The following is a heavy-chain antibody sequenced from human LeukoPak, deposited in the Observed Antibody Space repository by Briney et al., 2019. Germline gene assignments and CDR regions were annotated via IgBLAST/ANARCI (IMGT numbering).Heavy chain of an antibody. CDR2: IRYDGSNK. CDR3: ARRTGDYFDY. CDR1: GFTFSSYG. V-gene: IGHV3-30*02. J-gene: IGHJ4*02. Sequence: GGSLRLSCAASGFTFSSYGMHWVRQAPGKGLEWVAFIRYDGSNKYYADSVKGRFTISRDNSKNTLYLQMNSLRAEVTAVYYCARRTGDYFDYWGQGTLVTVSS. D-gene: IGHD1-14*01.